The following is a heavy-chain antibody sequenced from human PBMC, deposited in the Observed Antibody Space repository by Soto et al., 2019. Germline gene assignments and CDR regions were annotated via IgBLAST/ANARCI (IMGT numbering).Heavy chain of an antibody. D-gene: IGHD3-3*01. CDR1: GDSIKNNW. CDR3: VRGNDNNDFWNKWSLEP. CDR2: IYQTGTI. Sequence: QVQVQESGPGLVKPSGTLSLTCVVSGDSIKNNWWSWVRQPPGKGLEWIGEIYQTGTINYNPSLRSRVTISVYKSKNQLSLKVDSVTAADTAVYYCVRGNDNNDFWNKWSLEPWGQGTLVTVSS. J-gene: IGHJ5*02. V-gene: IGHV4-4*02.